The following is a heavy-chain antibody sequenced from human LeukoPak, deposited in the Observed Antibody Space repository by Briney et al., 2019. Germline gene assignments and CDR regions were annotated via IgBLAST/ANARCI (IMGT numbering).Heavy chain of an antibody. CDR1: GGSFSGYY. J-gene: IGHJ4*02. Sequence: SETLSLTCAVYGGSFSGYYWSWIRQPPGKGLEWIGEINHSGSTNYNPSLKSRVTISVDTSKNQFSLKLSSVTAADTAVYYCASRQLWRAVGLDYWGQGTLVTVSS. CDR2: INHSGST. CDR3: ASRQLWRAVGLDY. V-gene: IGHV4-34*01. D-gene: IGHD5-18*01.